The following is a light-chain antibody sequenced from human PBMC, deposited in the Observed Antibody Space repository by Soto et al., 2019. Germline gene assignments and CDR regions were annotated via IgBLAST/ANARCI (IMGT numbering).Light chain of an antibody. CDR1: QSVSRY. J-gene: IGKJ4*01. Sequence: EIVLTQSPATLSLSPGERATLSCRASQSVSRYLAWYQQKPGQSPRLLIYDASNMATGIPARFSGSGSGTEFTLTISSLEPEDFAVYYCQQRSNWPPLTFGGGTKVEIK. CDR3: QQRSNWPPLT. CDR2: DAS. V-gene: IGKV3-11*01.